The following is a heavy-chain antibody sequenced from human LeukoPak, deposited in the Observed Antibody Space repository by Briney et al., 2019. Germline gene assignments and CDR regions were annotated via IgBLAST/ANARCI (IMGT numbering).Heavy chain of an antibody. CDR1: GYTFTSYY. CDR3: ARAPYCSGGSCFYYFDY. Sequence: ASVKVSCKASGYTFTSYYMHWVRQAPGQGLEWMGIINPSGGSTSYAQKFQGRVTMTRDASTSTVYMEMSRLRSEDTAVYFCARAPYCSGGSCFYYFDYWGQGTLVTVSS. D-gene: IGHD2-15*01. V-gene: IGHV1-46*01. J-gene: IGHJ4*02. CDR2: INPSGGST.